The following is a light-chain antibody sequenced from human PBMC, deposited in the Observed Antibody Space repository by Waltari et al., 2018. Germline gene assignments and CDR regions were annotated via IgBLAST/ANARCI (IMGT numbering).Light chain of an antibody. CDR1: KLGDKY. CDR2: QSS. CDR3: QAWDNNVVV. V-gene: IGLV3-1*01. Sequence: SYELIQPPPVSVSPGQTARITCSGDKLGDKYASWYQQRPGQSPVLGNYQSSKRPSGIPERFSGSNSGNTASLTIGGTQTMDEADYYCQAWDNNVVVFGGGTKLTVL. J-gene: IGLJ2*01.